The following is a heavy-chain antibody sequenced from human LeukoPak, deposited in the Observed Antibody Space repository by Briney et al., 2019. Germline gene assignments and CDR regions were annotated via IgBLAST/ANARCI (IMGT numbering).Heavy chain of an antibody. J-gene: IGHJ5*02. Sequence: GGSLRLSCAASGFTFSDYYMSWVRQAPGRGLEWVSFLSGSGEIIYYADSVKGRFTISRDNAKNSLYLQMNSLRAEDTAVYHCARAGQNNWFDPWGQGTLVTVSS. CDR1: GFTFSDYY. V-gene: IGHV3-11*01. CDR2: LSGSGEII. CDR3: ARAGQNNWFDP.